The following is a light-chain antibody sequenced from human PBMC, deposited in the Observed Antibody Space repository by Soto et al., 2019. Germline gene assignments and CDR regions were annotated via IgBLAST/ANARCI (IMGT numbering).Light chain of an antibody. CDR1: SSDVGNYIF. V-gene: IGLV2-14*01. Sequence: QSALTQPASVSGSPGQSITISCTGTSSDVGNYIFVSWYRQHPGKAPKLMIYDINNRPSGVSNRFSGSKSGNTASLTISGLQAEDEADYYCVSYTTRAPYVFGTGTKLTVL. CDR3: VSYTTRAPYV. CDR2: DIN. J-gene: IGLJ1*01.